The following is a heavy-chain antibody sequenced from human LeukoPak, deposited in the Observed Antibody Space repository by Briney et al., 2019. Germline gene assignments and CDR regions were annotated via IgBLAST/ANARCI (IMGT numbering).Heavy chain of an antibody. CDR2: MDTNGRTI. J-gene: IGHJ4*02. V-gene: IGHV3-74*01. CDR1: GFTFSSYW. D-gene: IGHD3-16*02. Sequence: HPGGSLRLSCAGSGFTFSSYWMHWVRQGPGKGLVWVSRMDTNGRTINYADSVKGRFTISRDNAKNTLYLQMNSLTVEDTAVYYCARAGSYRFDYWGQGTLVTVSS. CDR3: ARAGSYRFDY.